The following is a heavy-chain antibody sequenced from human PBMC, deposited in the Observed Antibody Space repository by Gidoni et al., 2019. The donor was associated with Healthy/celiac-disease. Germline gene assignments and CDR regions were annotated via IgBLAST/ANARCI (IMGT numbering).Heavy chain of an antibody. V-gene: IGHV3-7*03. J-gene: IGHJ4*02. D-gene: IGHD2-15*01. CDR2: IKQDGSEK. CDR1: GFTFSSYW. CDR3: ARDEPPDYCSGGSCYY. Sequence: EVQLVASGGGLVQPGGSLRLSCAASGFTFSSYWMSWVRQAPGQGLEWVANIKQDGSEKYYVDSVKGRFTISRDNAKNSLYLQMNSLRAEDTAVYYCARDEPPDYCSGGSCYYWGQGTLVTVSS.